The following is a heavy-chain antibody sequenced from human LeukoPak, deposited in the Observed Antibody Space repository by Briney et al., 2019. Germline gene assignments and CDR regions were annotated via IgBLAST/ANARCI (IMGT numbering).Heavy chain of an antibody. D-gene: IGHD3-10*01. CDR1: GFTFSSYG. CDR3: AKDRRERFGERGFFDY. V-gene: IGHV3-23*01. Sequence: PGGSLRLSCAASGFTFSSYGMSWVRQAPGKGLEWVSAISGSGSSTYYADSVKGRFTISRDNSKNTLYLQMNSLRAEDTAVYYCAKDRRERFGERGFFDYWGQGTLVTVSS. CDR2: ISGSGSST. J-gene: IGHJ4*02.